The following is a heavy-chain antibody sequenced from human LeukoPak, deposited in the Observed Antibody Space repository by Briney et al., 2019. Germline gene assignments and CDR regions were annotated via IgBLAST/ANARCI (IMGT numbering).Heavy chain of an antibody. V-gene: IGHV4-59*08. CDR2: IYSSGST. D-gene: IGHD4-23*01. J-gene: IGHJ4*02. CDR1: GGSLSNYF. Sequence: SETLSLTCTVSGGSLSNYFWSWVRQPPGTGLEWIGYIYSSGSTHYNPSLQSRVTISVDTSKNQFSLNLNSVTAADTAVYYCTRHPGGNAAHRFDYWGQGFLVTVSS. CDR3: TRHPGGNAAHRFDY.